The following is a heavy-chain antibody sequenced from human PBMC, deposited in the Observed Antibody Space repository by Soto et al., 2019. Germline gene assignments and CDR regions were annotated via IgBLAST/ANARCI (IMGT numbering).Heavy chain of an antibody. CDR3: ARFQADQRVGYYYYGMDV. CDR1: GGTFSSYA. CDR2: IIPIFGTA. Sequence: SVKVSCQASGGTFSSYAISWVRQAPGQGLEWMGGIIPIFGTANYAQKFQGRVTITADESTSTAYMELSSLRSEDTAVYYFARFQADQRVGYYYYGMDVWGQGTTVTVSS. D-gene: IGHD2-2*01. V-gene: IGHV1-69*13. J-gene: IGHJ6*02.